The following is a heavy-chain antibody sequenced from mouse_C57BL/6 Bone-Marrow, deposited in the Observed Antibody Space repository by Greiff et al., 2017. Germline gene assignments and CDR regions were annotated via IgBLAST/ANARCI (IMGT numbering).Heavy chain of an antibody. CDR3: ALIDSSGSGAWFAY. V-gene: IGHV1-52*01. D-gene: IGHD3-2*02. CDR1: GYTFTSYW. Sequence: QVQLQQPGAELVRPGSSVKLSCKASGYTFTSYWMHWVKQRPIQGLEWIGNIDPSDSETPYNQKFKDKATLTVDTSSSTAYMQLSRLTSEDSAVXYCALIDSSGSGAWFAYWGQGTLVTVSA. CDR2: IDPSDSET. J-gene: IGHJ3*01.